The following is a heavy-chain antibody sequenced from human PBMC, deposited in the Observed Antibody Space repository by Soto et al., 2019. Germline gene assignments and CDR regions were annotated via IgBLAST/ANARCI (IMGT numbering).Heavy chain of an antibody. V-gene: IGHV3-33*01. D-gene: IGHD3-9*01. J-gene: IGHJ3*02. CDR3: AREQIRYFDWLAYAFDI. Sequence: PXASLRLSCAASGFTFSSYGMHWVRQAPGKGLEWVAVIWYDGSNKYYADSVKGRFTISRDNSKNTLYLQMNSLRAEDTAVYYCAREQIRYFDWLAYAFDIWGQGTMVTVSS. CDR1: GFTFSSYG. CDR2: IWYDGSNK.